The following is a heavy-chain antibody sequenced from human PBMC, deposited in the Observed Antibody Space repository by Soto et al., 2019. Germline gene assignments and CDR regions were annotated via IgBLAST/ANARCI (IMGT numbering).Heavy chain of an antibody. CDR2: INAGNGNT. D-gene: IGHD3-9*01. Sequence: ASVKVSFKASGYTFTSYAMHWVRQAPGQRLEWMGWINAGNGNTKYSQKFQGRVTITRDTSASTAYMELSSLRSEDTAVYYCAGSRSYDILTGSYYYYGMDVWGQGTTVTVSS. J-gene: IGHJ6*02. CDR1: GYTFTSYA. V-gene: IGHV1-3*01. CDR3: AGSRSYDILTGSYYYYGMDV.